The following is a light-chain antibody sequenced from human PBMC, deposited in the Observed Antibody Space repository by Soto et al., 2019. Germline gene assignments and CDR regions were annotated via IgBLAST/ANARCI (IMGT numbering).Light chain of an antibody. CDR2: GAS. J-gene: IGKJ3*01. CDR3: QQYGTFVS. CDR1: QSVGSSF. Sequence: DIVLTQTPGTLSLSPGERATLSCRASQSVGSSFLAWYQQKPGQAPRLLIYGASSRATGIPDRFSGSGSGTDLTLPISRLEPEDFPVYYCQQYGTFVSFGPGTKVDIK. V-gene: IGKV3-20*01.